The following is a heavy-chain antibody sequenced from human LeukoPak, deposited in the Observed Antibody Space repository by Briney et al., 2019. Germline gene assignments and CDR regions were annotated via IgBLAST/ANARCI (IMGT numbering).Heavy chain of an antibody. J-gene: IGHJ4*02. Sequence: PGGSLRLSCAASGFTFSSYSMSWVRQPPGKGLEWVSGISNNGGSTYYADSVKGRFAISRDNSKNMLYLQMSSLRAEDTAVYYCAKDAPITMIDYYFDYWGQGTLVTVSS. CDR2: ISNNGGST. CDR1: GFTFSSYS. V-gene: IGHV3-23*01. D-gene: IGHD3-22*01. CDR3: AKDAPITMIDYYFDY.